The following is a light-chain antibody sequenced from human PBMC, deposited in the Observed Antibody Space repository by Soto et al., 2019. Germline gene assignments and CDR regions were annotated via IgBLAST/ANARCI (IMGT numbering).Light chain of an antibody. CDR1: QSVSGSF. Sequence: EIVLTLSPGTLTLSPGERATLSCRASQSVSGSFLAWYQQKPGQAPRLLIYNTSSRATGIPDRFSGSGSGTDVTLTISRLELEDFAMYYCQQYGSSLLTFGGGTKVEIK. CDR2: NTS. CDR3: QQYGSSLLT. V-gene: IGKV3-20*01. J-gene: IGKJ4*01.